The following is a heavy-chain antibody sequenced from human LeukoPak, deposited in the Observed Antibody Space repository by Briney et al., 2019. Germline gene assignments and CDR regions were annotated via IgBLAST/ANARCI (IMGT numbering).Heavy chain of an antibody. CDR3: AKVTGSIRSYDAFDI. CDR2: IRYDGNNE. J-gene: IGHJ3*02. CDR1: GFTFSHYG. V-gene: IGHV3-30*02. Sequence: GGSLRLSCAASGFTFSHYGMHWVRQAPGKGLNWVAFIRYDGNNEHYADSVKGRFTISRDTSKNTLYLQMNSLRAEDTAVYYCAKVTGSIRSYDAFDIWGQGTMVIVSS. D-gene: IGHD1-1*01.